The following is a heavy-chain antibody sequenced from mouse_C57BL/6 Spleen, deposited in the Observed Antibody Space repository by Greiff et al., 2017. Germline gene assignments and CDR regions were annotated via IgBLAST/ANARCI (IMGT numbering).Heavy chain of an antibody. V-gene: IGHV2-5*01. CDR2: IWRGGST. CDR3: ATNYGSSYEGFAY. Sequence: QVQLQQSGPGLVQPSQSLSITCTVSGFSLTSYGVHWVRQSPGKGLEWLGVIWRGGSTDYNAAFMSRLSITKDNSKSQVFLKMNSLQADDTAIYYCATNYGSSYEGFAYWGQGTLVTVSA. D-gene: IGHD1-1*01. CDR1: GFSLTSYG. J-gene: IGHJ3*01.